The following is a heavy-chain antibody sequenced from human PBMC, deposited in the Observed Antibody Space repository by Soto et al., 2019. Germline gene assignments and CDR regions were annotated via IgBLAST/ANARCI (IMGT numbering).Heavy chain of an antibody. CDR3: AKNAFCVRSSCSSIYGFGP. Sequence: SETLSLTCAVAGDSISSGGYSWSWIRQPPGKGLEWIGYIYHSGSTYYNPSLKSRVSMSVDKSSNEASLNVISVTAADSAVHHCAKNAFCVRSSCSSIYGFGPWSQGFLVTVSS. J-gene: IGHJ5*02. D-gene: IGHD2-21*01. V-gene: IGHV4-30-2*01. CDR2: IYHSGST. CDR1: GDSISSGGYS.